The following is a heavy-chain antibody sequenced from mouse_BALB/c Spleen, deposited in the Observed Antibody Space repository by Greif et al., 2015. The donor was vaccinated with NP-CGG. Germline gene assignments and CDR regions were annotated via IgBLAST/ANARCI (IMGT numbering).Heavy chain of an antibody. D-gene: IGHD1-1*01. J-gene: IGHJ1*01. Sequence: VQLQQSGAELVRPGSSVKISCKASGYAFSSYWMNWVKQRPGQGLEWIGQIYPGDGDTNYNGKFKGKATLTADKSSSTAYMQLSSLTSEDSAVYFCARGDYGTRYFDVWGVGTTVTVSS. CDR2: IYPGDGDT. V-gene: IGHV1-80*01. CDR3: ARGDYGTRYFDV. CDR1: GYAFSSYW.